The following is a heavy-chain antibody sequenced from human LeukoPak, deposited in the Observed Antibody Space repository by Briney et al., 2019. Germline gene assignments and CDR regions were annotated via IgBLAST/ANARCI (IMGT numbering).Heavy chain of an antibody. CDR3: ARSSYTSLAALDI. Sequence: VASVKVSCKPSGYRFTDYAIHWVRQAPGQRIEWMGWSTAANGITKYSQAFQDRVTITRDTSASIVYMELSSLRSEDMAVYYCARSSYTSLAALDIWGQGTMVTV. V-gene: IGHV1-3*02. D-gene: IGHD1-1*01. CDR1: GYRFTDYA. CDR2: STAANGIT. J-gene: IGHJ3*02.